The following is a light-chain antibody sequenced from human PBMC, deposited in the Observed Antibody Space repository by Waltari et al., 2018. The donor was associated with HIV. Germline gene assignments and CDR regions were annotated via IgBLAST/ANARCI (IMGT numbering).Light chain of an antibody. CDR1: RSNIGSNS. CDR2: KNK. Sequence: QSVLTQPPSASGTPGQRVTISCSGRRSNIGSNSVSWYQQLPGTAPRLLIFKNKQRPSGVPDRFSVSKSGASAALASSGLQSEDEADYYCAAWDDNLNGLFGGGTKLTVL. CDR3: AAWDDNLNGL. V-gene: IGLV1-44*01. J-gene: IGLJ3*02.